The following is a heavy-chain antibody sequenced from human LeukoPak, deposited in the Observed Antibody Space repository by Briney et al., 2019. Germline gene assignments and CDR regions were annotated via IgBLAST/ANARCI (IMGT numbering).Heavy chain of an antibody. D-gene: IGHD5-18*01. CDR3: ATDRGYNYALNRGVWFDP. Sequence: ASVKVSCKVSGYTLTELFIHWMRQAPGKGRDGVGVFDPEDCETIYAQKFQGRVTMTEDTSTDTAYMELSSLRSEDTAVYYCATDRGYNYALNRGVWFDPWGQGTLVTVSS. J-gene: IGHJ5*02. V-gene: IGHV1-24*01. CDR2: FDPEDCET. CDR1: GYTLTELF.